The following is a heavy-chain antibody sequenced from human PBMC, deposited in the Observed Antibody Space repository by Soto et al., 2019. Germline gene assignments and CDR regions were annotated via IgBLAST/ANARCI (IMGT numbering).Heavy chain of an antibody. CDR1: GGSISSGGYY. V-gene: IGHV4-31*03. J-gene: IGHJ6*02. Sequence: PSETLSLTCTVSGGSISSGGYYWSWIRQHPGKGMEWIGYIYNSGSTYYNPSLKSRVTISVDTSKNQFSLKLSSVTAADTAVNYCASTYVCIAAVGRPGKNYYYYYGMDVWGQGTTVTVSS. CDR3: ASTYVCIAAVGRPGKNYYYYYGMDV. D-gene: IGHD6-13*01. CDR2: IYNSGST.